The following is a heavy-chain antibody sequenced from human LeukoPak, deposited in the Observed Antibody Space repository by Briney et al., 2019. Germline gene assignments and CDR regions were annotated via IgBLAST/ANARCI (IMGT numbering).Heavy chain of an antibody. CDR1: GYTFTGHY. CDR3: ARGFTVTVPAHDAFDI. J-gene: IGHJ3*02. CDR2: INPNSGGT. D-gene: IGHD4-11*01. Sequence: ASVKVSCKASGYTFTGHYIHWVRQAPGQGLEWMGWINPNSGGTNFAQKFQGRVTVTRDTSISTAYMELRSLRSDDTAVYYCARGFTVTVPAHDAFDIWGQGTIVTVSS. V-gene: IGHV1-2*02.